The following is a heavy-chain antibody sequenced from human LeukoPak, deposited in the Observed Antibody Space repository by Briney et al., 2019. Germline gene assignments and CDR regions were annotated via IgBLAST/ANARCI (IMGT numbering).Heavy chain of an antibody. D-gene: IGHD2-2*01. V-gene: IGHV4-59*01. Sequence: SVTLSLTCTVSGGSISSYYWSWIRQPPGKGLEWIGYMYYSGSTNYNPSLKSRVTISVDTSKNQFSLKLSSVTAVDTAVYYCARDRGPYCSSTSCYYYGMDVWGQGTTVTVSS. CDR3: ARDRGPYCSSTSCYYYGMDV. CDR1: GGSISSYY. J-gene: IGHJ6*02. CDR2: MYYSGST.